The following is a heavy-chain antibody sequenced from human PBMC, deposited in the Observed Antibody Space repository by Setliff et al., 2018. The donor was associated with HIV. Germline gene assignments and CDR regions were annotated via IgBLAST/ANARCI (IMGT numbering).Heavy chain of an antibody. CDR3: ARDRYGGTYDAFEI. CDR2: IYTSGST. CDR1: GGSITSGSYY. D-gene: IGHD1-26*01. J-gene: IGHJ3*02. Sequence: SQTLSLTCTVSGGSITSGSYYWSWIRQPAGKGLEWIGHIYTSGSTNYNPSLKSRVIMSVDTSKKQFYLKLSSVTAADTAVYYCARDRYGGTYDAFEIWGQGTMVTVSS. V-gene: IGHV4-61*09.